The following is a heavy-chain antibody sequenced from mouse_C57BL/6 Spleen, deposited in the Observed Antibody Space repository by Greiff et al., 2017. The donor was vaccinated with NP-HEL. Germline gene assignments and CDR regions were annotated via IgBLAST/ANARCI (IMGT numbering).Heavy chain of an antibody. V-gene: IGHV1-55*01. CDR1: GYTFPSSW. D-gene: IGHD1-1*01. Sequence: QVQLQQPGAELVKPGASVRMSCKASGYTFPSSWITGVKRRPGQGLGWIGDIYPGSGSTNYNEKFKSKATLTVDTSSSTAYMQLSSLTSEDSAVYYCARNYGSSPYAMDYWGQGTSVTVSS. CDR2: IYPGSGST. J-gene: IGHJ4*01. CDR3: ARNYGSSPYAMDY.